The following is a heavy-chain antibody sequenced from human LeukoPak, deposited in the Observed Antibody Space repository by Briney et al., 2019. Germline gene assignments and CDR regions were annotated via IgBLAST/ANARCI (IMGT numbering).Heavy chain of an antibody. Sequence: SVKVSCXASGGTFSSYAISWVRQAPGQGLVWMGGIIPIFGTANYAQKFQGRVTITTDESTSTAYMELSSLRSEDTAVYYCATPSPTVVVVAAPALDYWGQGTLVTVSS. D-gene: IGHD2-15*01. CDR3: ATPSPTVVVVAAPALDY. CDR2: IIPIFGTA. CDR1: GGTFSSYA. J-gene: IGHJ4*02. V-gene: IGHV1-69*05.